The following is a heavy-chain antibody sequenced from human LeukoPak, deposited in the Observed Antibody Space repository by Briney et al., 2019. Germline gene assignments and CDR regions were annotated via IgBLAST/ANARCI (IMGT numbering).Heavy chain of an antibody. CDR3: ATQVTATNPNDY. V-gene: IGHV3-20*04. J-gene: IGHJ4*02. CDR1: GFTFDDYG. CDR2: INWNGGST. Sequence: GGSLRLSCAASGFTFDDYGMSWVRQAPGKGLEWVSGINWNGGSTGYADSVKGRFTISRDNSKNTLYLQMNSLRTEDTAVYYCATQVTATNPNDYWGQGTLVTVSS. D-gene: IGHD1-7*01.